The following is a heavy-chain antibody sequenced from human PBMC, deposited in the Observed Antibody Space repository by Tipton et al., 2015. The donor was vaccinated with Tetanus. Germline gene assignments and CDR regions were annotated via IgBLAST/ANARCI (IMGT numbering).Heavy chain of an antibody. D-gene: IGHD6-19*01. CDR1: GYTFTGYY. J-gene: IGHJ3*02. Sequence: QVQLVQSGAEVKKPGASVKVSCKASGYTFTGYYMHWVRQAPGQGLEWMGIINPSGGSTSYAQKFQGRVTMTRDTSTSTVYMELSSLRSEDTAVYYCARDPSVSSSGLGPHDAFDIWGQGTMVTVSS. CDR2: INPSGGST. CDR3: ARDPSVSSSGLGPHDAFDI. V-gene: IGHV1-46*01.